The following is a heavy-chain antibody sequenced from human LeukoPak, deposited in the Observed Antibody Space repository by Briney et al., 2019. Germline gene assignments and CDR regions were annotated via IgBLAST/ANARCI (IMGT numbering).Heavy chain of an antibody. CDR1: GGSISSYY. D-gene: IGHD6-19*01. Sequence: SETLSLTSTASGGSISSYYWSWIRQPPGKGLEWIGYIYYSGSTNYNPSLKSRVTISVDTSKNQFSLKLSSVTAADTAVYYCARGFGGSGWYPPFVYWGQGTLVTVSS. J-gene: IGHJ4*02. CDR3: ARGFGGSGWYPPFVY. CDR2: IYYSGST. V-gene: IGHV4-59*01.